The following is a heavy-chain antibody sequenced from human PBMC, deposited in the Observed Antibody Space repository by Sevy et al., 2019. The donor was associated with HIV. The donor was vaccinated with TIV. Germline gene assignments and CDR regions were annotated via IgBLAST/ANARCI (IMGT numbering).Heavy chain of an antibody. CDR2: VYYSGLA. D-gene: IGHD1-7*01. CDR3: ARFIGGTGPWELSDNWFDP. CDR1: GSSISSGYY. J-gene: IGHJ5*02. V-gene: IGHV4-38-2*01. Sequence: SETLSLTCAVSGSSISSGYYWGWIRQSPGKGLEYIGSVYYSGLALYNPSLKSRVTISVDTSKNQFSLKVSSVTAADTAVYFCARFIGGTGPWELSDNWFDPWGQGILVTVSS.